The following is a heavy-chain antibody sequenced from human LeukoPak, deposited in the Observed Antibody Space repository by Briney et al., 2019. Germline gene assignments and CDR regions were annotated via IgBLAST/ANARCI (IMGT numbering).Heavy chain of an antibody. D-gene: IGHD3-22*01. J-gene: IGHJ6*03. V-gene: IGHV4-59*01. CDR3: TRGSIAYYYMDV. CDR2: IYYSGST. CDR1: GGSISSYY. Sequence: PSETLSLTCAVSGGSISSYYWSWIRQPPGKGLEWIGNIYYSGSTNYNPSLKSRVTISVDKSKNQFSRKLSSVTAADTAVYYCTRGSIAYYYMDVWGKGTTVTISS.